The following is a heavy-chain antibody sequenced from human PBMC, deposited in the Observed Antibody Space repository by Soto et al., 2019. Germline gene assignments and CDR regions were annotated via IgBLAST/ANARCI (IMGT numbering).Heavy chain of an antibody. CDR3: ARGVRGSNWREFPP. D-gene: IGHD1-1*01. CDR2: IYTNEVT. V-gene: IGHV4-59*02. Sequence: SETLSLVCTVSGASVTAYYWSWIRQPPGKGLELIGYIYTNEVTNSNPSLKSRVTMSVDTSKNQIALTLNSVTAADTAVYYCARGVRGSNWREFPPWGQGILVTAPQ. J-gene: IGHJ5*02. CDR1: GASVTAYY.